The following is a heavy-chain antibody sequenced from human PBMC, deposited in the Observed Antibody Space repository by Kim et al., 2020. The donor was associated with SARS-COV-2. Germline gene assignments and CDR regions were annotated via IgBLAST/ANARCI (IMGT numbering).Heavy chain of an antibody. J-gene: IGHJ6*03. CDR3: AKGSIAVPRGYYSYMDV. CDR1: GFTISNYA. CDR2: ISGSGGST. Sequence: GGSLRRSCAASGFTISNYAMSWVRQAPGKGLERVSVISGSGGSTYYADSVKGRFTISRDNSKNTLYLQMNSLRAEDTAVYYCAKGSIAVPRGYYSYMDVWGKGTTVTVSS. V-gene: IGHV3-23*01. D-gene: IGHD6-6*01.